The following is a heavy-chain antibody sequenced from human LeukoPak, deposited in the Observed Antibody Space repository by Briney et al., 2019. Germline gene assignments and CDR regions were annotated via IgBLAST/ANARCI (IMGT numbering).Heavy chain of an antibody. Sequence: KPSETLSLTCTVSGGSISSYYWSWIRQPPGKGLEGIGYIYYSGSTNYNPSLKSRVTISVDTSKNQFSLKLSSVTAADTAVYYCARAMVNYDILYGRYVWFDPWGQGTLVTVSS. CDR2: IYYSGST. CDR3: ARAMVNYDILYGRYVWFDP. CDR1: GGSISSYY. V-gene: IGHV4-59*01. J-gene: IGHJ5*02. D-gene: IGHD3-9*01.